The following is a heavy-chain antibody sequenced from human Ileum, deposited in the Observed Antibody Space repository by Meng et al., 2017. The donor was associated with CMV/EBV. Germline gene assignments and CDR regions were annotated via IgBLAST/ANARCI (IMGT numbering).Heavy chain of an antibody. D-gene: IGHD5-12*01. Sequence: ASVKVPCKAAGYTFTSYGISWVRQAPGQGLEGMGWISTYNGNTNYAQKLQSRVSMNTEKSTSTAYMGLRSLRTDDTAVYYCARNSVVYRGYDRWDYWGQGTLVTVSS. CDR1: GYTFTSYG. CDR3: ARNSVVYRGYDRWDY. V-gene: IGHV1-18*01. CDR2: ISTYNGNT. J-gene: IGHJ4*02.